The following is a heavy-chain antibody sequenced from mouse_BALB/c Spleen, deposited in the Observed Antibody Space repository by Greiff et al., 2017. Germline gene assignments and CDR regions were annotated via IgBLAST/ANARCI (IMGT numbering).Heavy chain of an antibody. D-gene: IGHD2-4*01. Sequence: VQLQQSGAELVRPGTSVKISCKASGYTFTNYWLGWVKQRPGHGLEWIGDIYPGGGYTNYNEKFKGKATLTADTSSSTAYMQLSSLTSEDSAVYFCARWDGYDYSFDYWGQGTTLTVSS. J-gene: IGHJ2*01. CDR3: ARWDGYDYSFDY. CDR1: GYTFTNYW. V-gene: IGHV1-63*02. CDR2: IYPGGGYT.